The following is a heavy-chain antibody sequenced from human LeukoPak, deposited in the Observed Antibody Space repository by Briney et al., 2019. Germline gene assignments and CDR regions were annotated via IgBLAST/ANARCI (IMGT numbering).Heavy chain of an antibody. CDR2: TYYRSKWYN. CDR3: VRDVGFDFGY. Sequence: SQTLSLTCAISGDSVFSNSAAWNWIRQSPSRGLEWLGGTYYRSKWYNDYAVSVKSRIIINPDTSKNQFSLQLKSVTHEDTAVYYCVRDVGFDFGYWGQGTLVTVSS. V-gene: IGHV6-1*01. D-gene: IGHD3-10*01. J-gene: IGHJ4*02. CDR1: GDSVFSNSAA.